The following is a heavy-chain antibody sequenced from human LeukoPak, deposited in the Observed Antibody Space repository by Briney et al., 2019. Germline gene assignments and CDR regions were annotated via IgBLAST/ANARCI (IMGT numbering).Heavy chain of an antibody. CDR3: ARASSGYYTAFDY. Sequence: PGGSLRLSCAASGFTFSSYAMHWVRQAPGKGLEWVAVISYDGSNKYYADSVKGRFTISRDNSKNTLYLQMNSLRAEDTAVYYCARASSGYYTAFDYWGQGTLVTVSS. CDR1: GFTFSSYA. D-gene: IGHD3-22*01. J-gene: IGHJ4*02. V-gene: IGHV3-30-3*01. CDR2: ISYDGSNK.